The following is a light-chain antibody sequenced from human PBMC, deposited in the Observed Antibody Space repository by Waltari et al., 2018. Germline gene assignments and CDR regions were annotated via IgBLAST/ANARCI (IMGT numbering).Light chain of an antibody. V-gene: IGKV3-20*01. Sequence: IVLTQSPGTLPLSPGGRATLSSRASQNIGHYSAWYQQQPAQARRLLIYASSTMAADSPDRFSGSGSGADFSLTITRLGPDDFAVYYCQHHFRLPATFGQGTKV. CDR1: QNIGHY. CDR2: ASS. J-gene: IGKJ1*01. CDR3: QHHFRLPAT.